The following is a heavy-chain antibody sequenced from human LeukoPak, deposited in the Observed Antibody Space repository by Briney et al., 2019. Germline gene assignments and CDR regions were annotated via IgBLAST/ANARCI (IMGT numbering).Heavy chain of an antibody. J-gene: IGHJ4*02. Sequence: PSETLSLTCIVSGGSISGHFWSWIRRPPGKGLEWIGYIHYTGSTKYNPSLKSRLTISVDTSKNQFSLKLSSVTAADTAVYYCASVDDEGYSDSWGQGTLVTVSP. CDR2: IHYTGST. CDR3: ASVDDEGYSDS. CDR1: GGSISGHF. V-gene: IGHV4-59*11. D-gene: IGHD3-22*01.